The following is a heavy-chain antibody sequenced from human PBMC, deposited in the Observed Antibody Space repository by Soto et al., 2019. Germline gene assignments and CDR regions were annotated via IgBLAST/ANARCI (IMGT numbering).Heavy chain of an antibody. CDR1: GYNFIKYG. CDR2: ISPYSGYT. J-gene: IGHJ4*02. D-gene: IGHD2-2*01. Sequence: QVQLVQSGAEVKKPGASVKVSCKGLGYNFIKYGINWVRQAPGQGLEWMGWISPYSGYTHSAQKFQGRLTLTTDTAATTAYMELRSLRSAGTALYYCTREAIVVIPAAQPSHFDSWGQGTLVPVSS. CDR3: TREAIVVIPAAQPSHFDS. V-gene: IGHV1-18*01.